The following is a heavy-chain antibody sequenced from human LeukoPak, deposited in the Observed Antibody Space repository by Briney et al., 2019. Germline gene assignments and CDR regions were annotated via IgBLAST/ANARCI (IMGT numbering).Heavy chain of an antibody. CDR2: IIPIFGTA. J-gene: IGHJ3*02. D-gene: IGHD2-2*01. CDR3: ASNSGGIGYCSSTSCYRDAFDI. CDR1: GGTFSSYA. Sequence: WASVKVSCKASGGTFSSYAISWVRQAPGQGLEWMGGIIPIFGTANYAQKFQGRVTITADESTSTAYMELSSLRSEDTAVYYCASNSGGIGYCSSTSCYRDAFDIWGQGTMVTVSS. V-gene: IGHV1-69*01.